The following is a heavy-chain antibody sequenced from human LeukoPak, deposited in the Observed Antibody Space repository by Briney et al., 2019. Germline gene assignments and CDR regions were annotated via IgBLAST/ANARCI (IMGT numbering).Heavy chain of an antibody. D-gene: IGHD5-18*01. CDR3: ARAGYSYGIISYFDS. CDR1: GGSISSSSHY. CDR2: VST. J-gene: IGHJ4*02. Sequence: SETLSLTCTVSGGSISSSSHYWGWKRQPPGKGLEWIGVSTYYNPSLKNRVTITRDTSKKQFSLKLSSVTAADTAIYYCARAGYSYGIISYFDSSGQGTLVTVSS. V-gene: IGHV4-39*01.